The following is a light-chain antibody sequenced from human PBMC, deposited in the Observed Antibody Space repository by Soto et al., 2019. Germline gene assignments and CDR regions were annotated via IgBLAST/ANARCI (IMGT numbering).Light chain of an antibody. CDR3: QQYNSYS. J-gene: IGKJ1*01. Sequence: EIVLTQSQGTLSLSPGERATLSCRASQSLTNSFIAWYQQKPGQAPRLLIYDTSSRATGIPDRFSGSGSGTDFTLTISSLQPDDFATYYCQQYNSYSFGQGTKVDIK. CDR1: QSLTNSF. V-gene: IGKV3-20*01. CDR2: DTS.